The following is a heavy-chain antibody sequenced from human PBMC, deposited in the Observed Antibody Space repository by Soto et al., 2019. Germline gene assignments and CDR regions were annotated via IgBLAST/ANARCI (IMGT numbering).Heavy chain of an antibody. CDR1: GYIFTGYA. J-gene: IGHJ4*02. V-gene: IGHV1-3*01. CDR2: IAAGNGNT. Sequence: QVQLVQSGTEARKPGASVKVSCRASGYIFTGYAIQWVRQAPGQRLEWMGWIAAGNGNTSYSQKFQARVTISRDISASTAYMELTSLRSEATAIYYCATTASGTNYFDHWGQGTLVTVSS. CDR3: ATTASGTNYFDH. D-gene: IGHD4-4*01.